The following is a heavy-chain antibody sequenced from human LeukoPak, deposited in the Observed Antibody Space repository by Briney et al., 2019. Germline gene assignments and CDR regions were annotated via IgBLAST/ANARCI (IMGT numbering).Heavy chain of an antibody. Sequence: GGSLRLSCAASGFTFSDYYMGWIRQAPGKGLEWVSYISSSGNTVYYAHSVKGRFTISRDNANNSLFLQMNTLRAEDTAVYYCAGDRLRINYDSSAYSYAVGYWGQGTLVTVSS. D-gene: IGHD3-22*01. J-gene: IGHJ4*02. V-gene: IGHV3-11*01. CDR2: ISSSGNTV. CDR1: GFTFSDYY. CDR3: AGDRLRINYDSSAYSYAVGY.